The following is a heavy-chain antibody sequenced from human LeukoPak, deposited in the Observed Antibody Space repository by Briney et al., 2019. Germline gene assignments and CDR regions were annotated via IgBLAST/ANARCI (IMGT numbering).Heavy chain of an antibody. CDR1: GFTFRTYE. D-gene: IGHD6-25*01. CDR2: ISSSGITI. J-gene: IGHJ4*02. Sequence: GGSLRLSCAASGFTFRTYEMNWVRRAPGKGLEWVSYISSSGITIYYADSVKGRFTISRDTVKNSLYLQMKSPRAEDTAVYYCARDAEQRGYFDYWGQGTLVTVSS. V-gene: IGHV3-48*03. CDR3: ARDAEQRGYFDY.